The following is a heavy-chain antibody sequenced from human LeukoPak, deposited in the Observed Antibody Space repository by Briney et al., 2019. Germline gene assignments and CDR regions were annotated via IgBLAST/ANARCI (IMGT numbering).Heavy chain of an antibody. V-gene: IGHV1-2*04. CDR1: GYTFTVYY. Sequence: ASVKDSCKASGYTFTVYYMHWVRQAPGQGLEWMGWINPNSSGTNYPQKFQGWVTMTRDTSISTAYMELSRLRSDDTAVYYCASEAAAGYFDYWGQGNLVTVSS. J-gene: IGHJ4*02. D-gene: IGHD6-13*01. CDR3: ASEAAAGYFDY. CDR2: INPNSSGT.